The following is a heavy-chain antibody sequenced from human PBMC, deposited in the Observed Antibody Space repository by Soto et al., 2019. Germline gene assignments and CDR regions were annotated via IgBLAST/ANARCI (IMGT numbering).Heavy chain of an antibody. V-gene: IGHV4-31*02. Sequence: SETLSLTCTVSGASIGSCAYYWSWIRQHPGKGLEWIGYIYYSGGTYYNPSLKSRVTISVDTSKNQFSLELSSVTAADTAVYYCASIYDSSGYYYGNNWFDPWGQGTLVT. D-gene: IGHD3-22*01. CDR3: ASIYDSSGYYYGNNWFDP. CDR2: IYYSGGT. CDR1: GASIGSCAYY. J-gene: IGHJ5*02.